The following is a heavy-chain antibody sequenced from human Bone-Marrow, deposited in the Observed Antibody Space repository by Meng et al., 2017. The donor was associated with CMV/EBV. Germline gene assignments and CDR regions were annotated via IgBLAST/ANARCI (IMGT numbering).Heavy chain of an antibody. CDR3: ARETYRTVRDYYYGKDV. Sequence: GESLKISCAASGFTFSSYAMSWVRQAPGKGLEWVSGISGSGGGTYYADSVKGRFTISRDNAKNTLYLQMNSLRAEDTAVYYCARETYRTVRDYYYGKDVWGQGTTVTVSS. J-gene: IGHJ6*01. CDR1: GFTFSSYA. CDR2: ISGSGGGT. D-gene: IGHD1-14*01. V-gene: IGHV3-23*01.